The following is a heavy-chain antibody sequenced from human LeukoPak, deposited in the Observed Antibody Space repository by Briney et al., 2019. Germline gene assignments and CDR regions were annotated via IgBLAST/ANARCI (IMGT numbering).Heavy chain of an antibody. CDR3: ARGYSSGPRKGMYYYYGMDV. CDR1: GGTFSSYA. J-gene: IGHJ6*02. CDR2: IIPILGIA. V-gene: IGHV1-69*04. D-gene: IGHD6-19*01. Sequence: GASVKVSCKASGGTFSSYAISWVRQAPGQGLEWMGRIIPILGIANYAQKFQGRVTITADKSTSTAYMELSSLRSEDTAVYYCARGYSSGPRKGMYYYYGMDVWGQGTTVTVSS.